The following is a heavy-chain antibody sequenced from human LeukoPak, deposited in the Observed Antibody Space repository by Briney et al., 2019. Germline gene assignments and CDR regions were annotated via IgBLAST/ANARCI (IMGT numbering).Heavy chain of an antibody. Sequence: ASVKVSCKASGYTFSIYNMHWVRQAPGQGLEWMGIINPSGGTSYAQKLQGRITMTRDTSTSTLLMELSSLRSEDTAVYYCAREGVAGTGLDYWGQGTLVTVSS. CDR1: GYTFSIYN. CDR3: AREGVAGTGLDY. D-gene: IGHD6-13*01. CDR2: INPSGGT. V-gene: IGHV1-46*01. J-gene: IGHJ4*02.